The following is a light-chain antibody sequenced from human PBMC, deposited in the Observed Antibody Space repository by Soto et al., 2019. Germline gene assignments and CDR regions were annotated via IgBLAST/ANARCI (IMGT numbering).Light chain of an antibody. J-gene: IGKJ4*01. CDR2: KAS. Sequence: DIQMTQSPSTLSASVGDRVTITCRASQSISSWLAWYQQKPGKAPKLLIYKASSLEGGVPSRFSRSGSGTDFTLTISSLQPDDFATYYCQQYHSYSLTFGGGTKVDIK. CDR1: QSISSW. V-gene: IGKV1-5*03. CDR3: QQYHSYSLT.